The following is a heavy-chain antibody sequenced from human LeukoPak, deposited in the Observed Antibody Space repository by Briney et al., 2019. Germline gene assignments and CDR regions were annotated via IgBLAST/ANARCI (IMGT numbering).Heavy chain of an antibody. D-gene: IGHD3-22*01. CDR1: GFTFSSYE. CDR2: ISSSGSTI. V-gene: IGHV3-48*03. CDR3: ARYGSYHYDSSGYFGY. Sequence: GGSLRLSCAASGFTFSSYEMNWVRQAPGKGLEWVSYISSSGSTIYYADSVKGRFTISRDNSKNTLYLQMNSLRAEDTAVYYCARYGSYHYDSSGYFGYWGQGTLVTVSS. J-gene: IGHJ4*02.